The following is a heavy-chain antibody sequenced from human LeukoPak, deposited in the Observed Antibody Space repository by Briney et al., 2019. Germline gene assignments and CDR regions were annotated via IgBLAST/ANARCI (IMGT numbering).Heavy chain of an antibody. CDR2: INPSGGST. Sequence: ASVKVSCKASGYTFINYYLHWVRQAPGHGLEWMAIINPSGGSTSYAQKFQGRVTMTRNTSISTAYMELSSLRSEDTAVYYCAVGGATGTTGDYFDYWGQGTLVTVSS. V-gene: IGHV1-46*01. J-gene: IGHJ4*02. D-gene: IGHD1-1*01. CDR3: AVGGATGTTGDYFDY. CDR1: GYTFINYY.